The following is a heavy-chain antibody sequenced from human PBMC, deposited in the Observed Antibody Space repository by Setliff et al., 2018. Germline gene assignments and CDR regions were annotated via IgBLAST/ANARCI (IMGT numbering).Heavy chain of an antibody. J-gene: IGHJ6*03. CDR2: IHHSGST. CDR1: DGSLSTYY. CDR3: ARRSPAYYSDSSGYFYDTSPYMDV. Sequence: TLSLTCTVSDGSLSTYYWSWIRQPPGKRLEWIGFIHHSGSTHYNPSLKSRVTISVDTPKNQFSLKLSSVTAADTAVYYCARRSPAYYSDSSGYFYDTSPYMDVWGKGTTVTVSS. D-gene: IGHD3-22*01. V-gene: IGHV4-59*08.